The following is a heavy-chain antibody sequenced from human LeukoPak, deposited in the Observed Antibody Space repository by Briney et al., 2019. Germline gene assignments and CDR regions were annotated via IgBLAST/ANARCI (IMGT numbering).Heavy chain of an antibody. CDR3: ARGSIGSSSSIEY. V-gene: IGHV1-8*01. Sequence: GASVKVSCKASGYTFTSYDINWVRHATGQGLELMVRMNPNSGNTDYAQKFQGRVTMTGNTSISTAYMELSSLRSEDTAVYYCARGSIGSSSSIEYWGQGTLVTVSS. D-gene: IGHD6-6*01. CDR2: MNPNSGNT. CDR1: GYTFTSYD. J-gene: IGHJ4*02.